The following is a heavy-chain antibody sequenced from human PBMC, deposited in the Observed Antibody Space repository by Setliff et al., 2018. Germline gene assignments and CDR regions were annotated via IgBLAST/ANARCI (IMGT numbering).Heavy chain of an antibody. CDR2: IHYSGSTY. CDR1: GGSINSGSYF. V-gene: IGHV4-39*07. D-gene: IGHD6-19*01. CDR3: ARGRAGHSGH. Sequence: SETLSLTCTVSGGSINSGSYFWAWIRQPPGKGLEWIGSIHYSGSTYYYNPSLKSRVTISVDTSKNQFSLKLSSVTAADTAVYYCARGRAGHSGHWGQGTLVTVS. J-gene: IGHJ4*02.